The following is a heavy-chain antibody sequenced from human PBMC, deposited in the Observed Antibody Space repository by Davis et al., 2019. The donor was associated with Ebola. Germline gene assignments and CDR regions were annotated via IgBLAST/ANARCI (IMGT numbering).Heavy chain of an antibody. V-gene: IGHV4-4*07. CDR3: ARDSPDWGYIDY. CDR2: IYTRGTT. Sequence: PSETLSLTCTVSGDSISSFYWSWIRQPAGKGLEWIGRIYTRGTTHYSPSLKSRVTMSADTSKNQFSLNLSSVTAADTAVYYCARDSPDWGYIDYWGQGTLVTVSS. J-gene: IGHJ4*02. D-gene: IGHD7-27*01. CDR1: GDSISSFY.